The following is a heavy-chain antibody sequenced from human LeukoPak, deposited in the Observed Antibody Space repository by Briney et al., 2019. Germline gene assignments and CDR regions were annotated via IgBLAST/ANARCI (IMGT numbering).Heavy chain of an antibody. J-gene: IGHJ4*02. CDR1: GGSISSYY. CDR3: AREACSSGSWSFDY. Sequence: SETLSLTCTVSGGSISSYYWSWIRQPAGKGLEWIGRIYTSGSTNYNPSLKSRVTMSVDTSKNQFSLKLSSVTAADTAVYYCAREACSSGSWSFDYWGQGTPVTVSS. CDR2: IYTSGST. D-gene: IGHD6-19*01. V-gene: IGHV4-4*07.